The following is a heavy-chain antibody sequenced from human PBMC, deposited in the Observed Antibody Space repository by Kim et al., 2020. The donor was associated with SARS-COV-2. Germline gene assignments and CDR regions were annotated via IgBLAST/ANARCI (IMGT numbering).Heavy chain of an antibody. V-gene: IGHV1-3*01. D-gene: IGHD4-4*01. CDR3: AREGPYMTTLGGFDY. J-gene: IGHJ4*02. CDR1: GYTFTSYA. CDR2: INAGNGNT. Sequence: ASVKVSCKASGYTFTSYAMHWVRQAPGQRLEWMGWINAGNGNTKYSQKFQGRVTITRDTSASTAYMELSSLRSEDTAVYYCAREGPYMTTLGGFDYWGQGTLVTVSS.